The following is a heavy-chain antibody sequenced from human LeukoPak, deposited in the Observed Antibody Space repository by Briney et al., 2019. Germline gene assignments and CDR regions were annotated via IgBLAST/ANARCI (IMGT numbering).Heavy chain of an antibody. Sequence: PSETLSLTCTVSGGSISSSSYDWGWIRQPPGKGLEWSGSIYYRGSTYYNPSLKSRVTIFVDTSKNQFYLQLSSVTAADTAVYYCARHPTNSDFWSGSSYFDYWGQGTLVTVSS. CDR3: ARHPTNSDFWSGSSYFDY. J-gene: IGHJ4*02. V-gene: IGHV4-39*01. D-gene: IGHD3-3*01. CDR1: GGSISSSSYD. CDR2: IYYRGST.